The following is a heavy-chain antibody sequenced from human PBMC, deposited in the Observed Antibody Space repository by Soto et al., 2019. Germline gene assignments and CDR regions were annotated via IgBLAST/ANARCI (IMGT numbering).Heavy chain of an antibody. J-gene: IGHJ4*02. CDR1: GGSVRGNY. V-gene: IGHV4-59*08. D-gene: IGHD4-17*01. CDR2: IYYSGAT. Sequence: SETLSLTCTVSGGSVRGNYWSWIRQSPGKRLEWIGYIYYSGATNYNPSLQSRVTISVDTSKNQFSLKLTSVTAADTAVYYCARPSPYGDYARTTFFDYWGQGTLVTVSS. CDR3: ARPSPYGDYARTTFFDY.